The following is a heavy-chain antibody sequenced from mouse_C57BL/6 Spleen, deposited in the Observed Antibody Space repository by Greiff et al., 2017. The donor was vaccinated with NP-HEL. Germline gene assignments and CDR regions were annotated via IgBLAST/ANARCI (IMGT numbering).Heavy chain of an antibody. D-gene: IGHD2-4*01. CDR1: GFTFSNYW. Sequence: EVKLLESGGGLVQPGGSMKLSCVASGFTFSNYWMNWVRQSPEKGLEWVAQIRLKSDNYATHYAESVKGRFTISRDDSKSSVYLQMNNLRAEDTGIYYCTGGYYDYDRRRGGYAMDYWGQGTSVTVSS. J-gene: IGHJ4*01. CDR3: TGGYYDYDRRRGGYAMDY. CDR2: IRLKSDNYAT. V-gene: IGHV6-3*01.